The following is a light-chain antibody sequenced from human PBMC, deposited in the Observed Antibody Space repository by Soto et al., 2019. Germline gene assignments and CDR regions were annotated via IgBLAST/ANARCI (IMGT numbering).Light chain of an antibody. Sequence: EIVLTQSPGTLSLSPGERATLSCRASQSVSSSYLAWYQHKPGQAPRLLIYGASTRATGIPARFSGSGSGTDFTLTISSLEPEDFAVYYCHQRKSWPRTFGQGTKVDIK. CDR2: GAS. J-gene: IGKJ1*01. CDR1: QSVSSSY. CDR3: HQRKSWPRT. V-gene: IGKV3D-20*02.